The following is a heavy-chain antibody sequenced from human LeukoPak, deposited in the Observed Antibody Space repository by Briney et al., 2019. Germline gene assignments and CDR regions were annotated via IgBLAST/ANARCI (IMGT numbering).Heavy chain of an antibody. V-gene: IGHV1-18*01. CDR1: GYTFTSYG. Sequence: ASVKVSCKASGYTFTSYGISWVRQAPGQGLEWMGWISAYNGNTNYAQKLQGRVTMTTDTSTSTAYMELRSLRSDDTAVYYCAGDGRYYYGSREAMEYWFDPWGQGTLVTVSS. D-gene: IGHD3-10*01. CDR3: AGDGRYYYGSREAMEYWFDP. CDR2: ISAYNGNT. J-gene: IGHJ5*02.